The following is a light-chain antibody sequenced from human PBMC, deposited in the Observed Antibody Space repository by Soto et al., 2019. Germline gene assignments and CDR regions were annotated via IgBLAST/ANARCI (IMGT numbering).Light chain of an antibody. V-gene: IGLV2-18*02. CDR2: EVS. Sequence: ISNKRTSSDVGSYNRVSWYQQPPGTAPKLMIYEVSNRPSGVPDRFSGSKSGNTASLTISGLQAEDEADYYCNSYTTANTYVFGTGTKVTVL. CDR3: NSYTTANTYV. J-gene: IGLJ1*01. CDR1: SSDVGSYNR.